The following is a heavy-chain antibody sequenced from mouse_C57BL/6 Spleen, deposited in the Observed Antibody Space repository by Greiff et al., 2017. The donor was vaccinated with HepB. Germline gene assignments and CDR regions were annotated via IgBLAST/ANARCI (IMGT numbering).Heavy chain of an antibody. CDR2: ISDGGSYT. D-gene: IGHD6-1*01. J-gene: IGHJ3*01. Sequence: EVMLVESGGGLVKPGGSLKLSCAASGFTFSSYAMSWVRQTPEKRLEWVATISDGGSYTYYPDNVKGRFTISRDNAKNNLYLQMSHLKSEDTAMYYCAREGSSGAWFAYWGQGTLVTVSA. CDR3: AREGSSGAWFAY. CDR1: GFTFSSYA. V-gene: IGHV5-4*01.